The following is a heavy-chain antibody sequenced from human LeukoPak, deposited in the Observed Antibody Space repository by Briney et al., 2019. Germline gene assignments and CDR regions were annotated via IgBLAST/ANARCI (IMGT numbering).Heavy chain of an antibody. D-gene: IGHD3-22*01. CDR1: GFTFSTYW. J-gene: IGHJ3*02. V-gene: IGHV3-74*01. CDR3: ARDLDSSGYYYVFFSSGAFDI. CDR2: INSDGSST. Sequence: PGGSLRLSCAASGFTFSTYWMHWVRQTPGKGLVWVSRINSDGSSTSYADFVTGRFTISRDNAKNTLYLEMNSLRADDTAVYYCARDLDSSGYYYVFFSSGAFDIWGQGTMVTVSS.